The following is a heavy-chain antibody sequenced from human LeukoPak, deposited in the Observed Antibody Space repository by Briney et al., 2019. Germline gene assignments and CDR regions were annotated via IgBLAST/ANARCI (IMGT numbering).Heavy chain of an antibody. J-gene: IGHJ4*02. Sequence: ASVKVSCKASGYTFTGYYMHWVRRAPGQGLEWMGWINPNSGGTNYAQKFQGRVTMTRDTSISTAYMELSRLRSDDTAVYYCARDSYYDFWSGYSVYWGQGTLVTVSS. CDR3: ARDSYYDFWSGYSVY. D-gene: IGHD3-3*01. V-gene: IGHV1-2*02. CDR1: GYTFTGYY. CDR2: INPNSGGT.